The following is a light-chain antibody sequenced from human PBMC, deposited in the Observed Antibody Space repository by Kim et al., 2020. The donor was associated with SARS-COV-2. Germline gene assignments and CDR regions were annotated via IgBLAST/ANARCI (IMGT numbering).Light chain of an antibody. J-gene: IGLJ3*02. CDR2: EDN. V-gene: IGLV6-57*01. CDR3: QSYDSSNQGV. CDR1: RGSIASSY. Sequence: TVTISCTRSRGSIASSYVQWYQQRPGSSPTTVIYEDNQRPSGVPDRFSGSFDSSSNSASLTISGLKTEDEADYYCQSYDSSNQGVFGGGTQLTVL.